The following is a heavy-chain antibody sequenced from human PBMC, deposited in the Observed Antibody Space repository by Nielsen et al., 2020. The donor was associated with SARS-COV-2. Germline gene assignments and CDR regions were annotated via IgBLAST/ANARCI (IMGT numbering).Heavy chain of an antibody. Sequence: GESLKISCAASGFTFSSYGMHWVRQAPGKGLEWVAVISYDGSNKDYADSVKGRFTISRDNSKNTLYLLMNSLRAEDTAVYYCARDRAVSSWHDYWGQGTLVTVSS. CDR1: GFTFSSYG. CDR2: ISYDGSNK. J-gene: IGHJ4*02. CDR3: ARDRAVSSWHDY. D-gene: IGHD6-13*01. V-gene: IGHV3-30*03.